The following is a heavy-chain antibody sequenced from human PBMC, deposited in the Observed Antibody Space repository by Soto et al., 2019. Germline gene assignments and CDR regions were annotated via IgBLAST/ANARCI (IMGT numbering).Heavy chain of an antibody. CDR3: AKSRVASGRGDVDL. Sequence: EVQLLESGGSLVLPGGSLRLSCAASGFSFSPYPMSWVRQAPVKGLEWVSTIGTTGGDTYYPDFVKGRFTISRDDSKNTVYLQMSSLRDEDSAIYYCAKSRVASGRGDVDLWGRGTLVTVSS. CDR2: IGTTGGDT. J-gene: IGHJ2*01. D-gene: IGHD3-16*01. V-gene: IGHV3-23*01. CDR1: GFSFSPYP.